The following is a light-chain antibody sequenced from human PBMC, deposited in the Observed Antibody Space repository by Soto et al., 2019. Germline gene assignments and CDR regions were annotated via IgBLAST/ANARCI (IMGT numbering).Light chain of an antibody. Sequence: DIQMTQSPSSLSASVGDRVTITCQASQDISNRLNWYQQKPGKAPKLLINDASNLEAGVPSRFSGSGSGTDFTFTISSLQPEYIATYYCQQYVNLVTFGGGTKLEIK. J-gene: IGKJ4*01. V-gene: IGKV1-33*01. CDR2: DAS. CDR3: QQYVNLVT. CDR1: QDISNR.